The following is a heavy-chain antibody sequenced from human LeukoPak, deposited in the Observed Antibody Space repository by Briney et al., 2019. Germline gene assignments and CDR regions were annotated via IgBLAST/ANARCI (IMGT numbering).Heavy chain of an antibody. CDR1: GFIVSSDY. J-gene: IGHJ6*02. CDR3: ARGNSGSSHVEYYYGMDV. D-gene: IGHD1-26*01. CDR2: IYSGGRT. Sequence: GGSLRLSCVASGFIVSSDYTSWVRQAPGKGLEWVSVIYSGGRTYYADSVKGRFTISRDNSKNTLYLQMNSLRAEDTAVYYCARGNSGSSHVEYYYGMDVWGQGTTVTVSS. V-gene: IGHV3-53*01.